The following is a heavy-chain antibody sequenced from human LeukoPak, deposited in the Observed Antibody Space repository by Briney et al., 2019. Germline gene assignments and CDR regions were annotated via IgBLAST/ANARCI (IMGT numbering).Heavy chain of an antibody. V-gene: IGHV4-39*01. Sequence: SETLSLTCTVSGGSISSSIYYWGWSRQPPGKGLEWIGSIYYSGSTYYNPSLKSRVTISVDTSKTQFSLKLRSVTAADTAVYYCARLPKYYYGNSDYSGYYFDYWGQGTLVTVSS. D-gene: IGHD3-22*01. CDR3: ARLPKYYYGNSDYSGYYFDY. CDR1: GGSISSSIYY. J-gene: IGHJ4*02. CDR2: IYYSGST.